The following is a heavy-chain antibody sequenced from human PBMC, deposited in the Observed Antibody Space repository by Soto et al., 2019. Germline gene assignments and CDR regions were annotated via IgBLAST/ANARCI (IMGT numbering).Heavy chain of an antibody. CDR1: GFTFSSYG. CDR3: ANNYGDYYYYYGMDV. J-gene: IGHJ6*02. V-gene: IGHV3-30*18. Sequence: PGGSLRLSCAASGFTFSSYGMHWVRQAPGKGLEWVAVISYDGSNKYYADSVKGRFTISRDNSKNTLYLQMNSLRAEDTAAYYCANNYGDYYYYYGMDVWGQGTTVTSP. D-gene: IGHD4-17*01. CDR2: ISYDGSNK.